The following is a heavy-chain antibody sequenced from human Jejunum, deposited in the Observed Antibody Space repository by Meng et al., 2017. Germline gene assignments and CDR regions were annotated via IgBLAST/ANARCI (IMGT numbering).Heavy chain of an antibody. V-gene: IGHV1-2*06. CDR2: IIPSISDA. Sequence: QVQLVKSGAEVKKPWASVKVSCKASGYTFIDAYVHWVRQAPGEGLEWMGRIIPSISDAGSAQKFQGRVTLTWDTSISTAYMELSSLRSDDTATYYCARDGGYYDLDYWGQGTLVTVSS. CDR1: GYTFIDAY. D-gene: IGHD3-3*01. J-gene: IGHJ4*02. CDR3: ARDGGYYDLDY.